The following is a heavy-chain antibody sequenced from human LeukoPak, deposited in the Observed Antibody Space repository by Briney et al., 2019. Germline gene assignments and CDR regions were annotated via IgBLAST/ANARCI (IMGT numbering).Heavy chain of an antibody. J-gene: IGHJ4*02. Sequence: GGSLRLSCAASGFTFSNAWMSWVRQAPGKGVDWVGRIKSKTDGGTTDYAAPVKGRLTISRDDSKNTLYLQMNSLKTEDTAVYYCTTDGLRYFDWLPHPFDYWGQGTLVTVSS. CDR3: TTDGLRYFDWLPHPFDY. CDR1: GFTFSNAW. V-gene: IGHV3-15*01. D-gene: IGHD3-9*01. CDR2: IKSKTDGGTT.